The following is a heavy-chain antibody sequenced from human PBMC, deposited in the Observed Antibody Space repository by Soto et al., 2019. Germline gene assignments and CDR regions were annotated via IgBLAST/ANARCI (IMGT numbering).Heavy chain of an antibody. Sequence: SETLSLTCIVSGDSISSADYYWSWLRQHPGKGLEWIGYVHDSRGTYYNSSLESRVTISVDTSKNQFSLKLSSVTAADTAVYYCARRWGSGIDYWGQGTLVTVSS. CDR2: VHDSRGT. J-gene: IGHJ4*02. CDR3: ARRWGSGIDY. D-gene: IGHD3-10*01. V-gene: IGHV4-31*03. CDR1: GDSISSADYY.